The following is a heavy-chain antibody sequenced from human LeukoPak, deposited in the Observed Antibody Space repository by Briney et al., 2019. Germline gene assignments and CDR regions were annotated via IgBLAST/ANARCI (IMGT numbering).Heavy chain of an antibody. Sequence: PGGSLRLSCAASGFNFSDYYMSWMRQAPGRGLEWVSYMSISGDTIYYADSMKGRFTISRDNAKNSLYLQMNSLRAEDTALYYCAKAPNCNDDKCYTAQKWFQPWGLGTLVTVSS. CDR1: GFNFSDYY. CDR2: MSISGDTI. CDR3: AKAPNCNDDKCYTAQKWFQP. V-gene: IGHV3-11*04. J-gene: IGHJ5*02. D-gene: IGHD2-8*01.